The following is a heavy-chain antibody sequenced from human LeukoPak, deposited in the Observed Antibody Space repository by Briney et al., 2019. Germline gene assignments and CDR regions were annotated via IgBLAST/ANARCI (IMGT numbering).Heavy chain of an antibody. V-gene: IGHV3-21*01. J-gene: IGHJ4*01. CDR2: ISSSSSDT. CDR3: VRVKSYYDTTSGFQFYYFDN. CDR1: GFIFGRYT. D-gene: IGHD3-22*01. Sequence: PGGSLRLSCVASGFIFGRYTMNWVRQAPGKGLEWVSSISSSSSDTEYADSMQGRLTITRDNAKNSLYLQMNSLRAEDTAVYYCVRVKSYYDTTSGFQFYYFDNWGRGTLVTVSS.